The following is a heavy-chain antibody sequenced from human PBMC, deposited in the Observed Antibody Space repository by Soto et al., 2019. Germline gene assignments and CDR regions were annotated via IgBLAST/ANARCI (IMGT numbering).Heavy chain of an antibody. J-gene: IGHJ4*02. CDR3: VKDYDRTWSFDY. Sequence: GGSLRLSCAASGFTFSSYGMHWVRQAPGKGLEWVAVIWYDGSNKYYADSVKGRFTISRDNSKNTLYLQMDSLRPEDTALYYCVKDYDRTWSFDYWGQGTLVTVSS. V-gene: IGHV3-30*02. CDR2: IWYDGSNK. CDR1: GFTFSSYG. D-gene: IGHD3-3*01.